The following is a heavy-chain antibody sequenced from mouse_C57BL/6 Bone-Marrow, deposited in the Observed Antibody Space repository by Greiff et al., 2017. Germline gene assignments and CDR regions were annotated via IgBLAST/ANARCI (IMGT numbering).Heavy chain of an antibody. CDR2: ISDGGSYT. CDR3: ARDRDYDYSYAMDY. D-gene: IGHD2-4*01. J-gene: IGHJ4*01. V-gene: IGHV5-4*01. Sequence: EVKLVESGGGLVKPGGSLKLSCAASGFTFSSYAMSWVRQTTEKRLEWVATISDGGSYTYYPDNVKGRFTISRDNAKNNLYLQMSHLKSEDTAMYYCARDRDYDYSYAMDYWGQGTSVTVSS. CDR1: GFTFSSYA.